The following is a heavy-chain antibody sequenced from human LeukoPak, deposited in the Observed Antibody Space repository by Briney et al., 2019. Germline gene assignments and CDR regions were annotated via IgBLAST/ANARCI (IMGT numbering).Heavy chain of an antibody. CDR2: VYFGGTT. CDR3: ARHRSDTGGKKGVNWFDP. Sequence: PSETLSLTCSVSGGPIKNYWSWIRQPPGKGLEWLGNVYFGGTTDYNSSLKSRLTISVDTFKNQLSLNLQSVTAADTATYYCARHRSDTGGKKGVNWFDPWGQGTLVTVSS. CDR1: GGPIKNY. D-gene: IGHD4-23*01. V-gene: IGHV4-59*01. J-gene: IGHJ5*02.